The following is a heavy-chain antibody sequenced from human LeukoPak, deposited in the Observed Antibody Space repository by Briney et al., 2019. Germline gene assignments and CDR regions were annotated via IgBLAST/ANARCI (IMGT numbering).Heavy chain of an antibody. D-gene: IGHD3-16*01. CDR2: IYYSGST. J-gene: IGHJ4*02. Sequence: PSETLSLTCTVSGGSISSSSYYWGWIRQPPGKGLEWIGSIYYSGSTYYNPSLKSRVTISVDTSKNQFSLKLSSVTAADTAVYYCASRDRGDLDYWGQGTLVTVSS. CDR3: ASRDRGDLDY. V-gene: IGHV4-39*01. CDR1: GGSISSSSYY.